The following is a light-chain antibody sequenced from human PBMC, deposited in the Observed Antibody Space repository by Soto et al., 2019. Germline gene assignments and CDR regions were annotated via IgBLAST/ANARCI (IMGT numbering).Light chain of an antibody. CDR1: SSDVGSYNL. V-gene: IGLV2-23*02. CDR2: EVS. J-gene: IGLJ2*01. CDR3: CSYAGSTHVV. Sequence: QSALTQPASVSGSPGQSITISCTGTSSDVGSYNLVSWYQQHPGKAPKLMIYEVSKRPSGVSNRFSGSKSGNTASLTISGLQAEDESDYYGCSYAGSTHVVFGGGTKLTVL.